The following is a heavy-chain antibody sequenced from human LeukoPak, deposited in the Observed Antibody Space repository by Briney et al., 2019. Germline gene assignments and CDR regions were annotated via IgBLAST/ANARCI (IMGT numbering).Heavy chain of an antibody. CDR3: AKDRSKGYGSGSSYIRAQKYYFDY. Sequence: GGSLRLSCAASGFTFSSYSMNWVRQAPGKGLEWVSYISSSSSTIYYADSVKGRFTISRDNSKNTLYLQMNSLRADDTAVYYCAKDRSKGYGSGSSYIRAQKYYFDYWGQGTLVTVSS. V-gene: IGHV3-48*01. J-gene: IGHJ4*02. D-gene: IGHD3-10*01. CDR2: ISSSSSTI. CDR1: GFTFSSYS.